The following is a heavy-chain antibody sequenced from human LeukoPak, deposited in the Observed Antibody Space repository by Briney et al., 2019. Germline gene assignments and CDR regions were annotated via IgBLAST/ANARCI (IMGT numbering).Heavy chain of an antibody. Sequence: GGSLRLSCAASGFTFSDYYMTWVRHAPGKGPEWVASIKCDGRERYYVDSVKGRFVISRDNANDLMYLQMKSVRAEDTAVYYCAKESRATTTRYNYFDSWGQGALVTVSS. CDR2: IKCDGRER. CDR3: AKESRATTTRYNYFDS. J-gene: IGHJ5*01. V-gene: IGHV3-7*04. CDR1: GFTFSDYY. D-gene: IGHD5-24*01.